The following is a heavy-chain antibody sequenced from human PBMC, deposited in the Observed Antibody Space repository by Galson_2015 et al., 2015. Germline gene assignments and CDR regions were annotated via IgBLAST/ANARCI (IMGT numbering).Heavy chain of an antibody. V-gene: IGHV5-51*03. J-gene: IGHJ5*02. Sequence: QSGAEVKKPGESLKISCKGSGYSFTSYWIGWVRQMPGKGLEWMGIIYPGDSDTRYSPSFQGQVTISADKSISTAYLQWSSLKASYAAMYYCARRLYSSSSVGWFDPWGQGTLVTVSS. CDR1: GYSFTSYW. CDR3: ARRLYSSSSVGWFDP. CDR2: IYPGDSDT. D-gene: IGHD6-6*01.